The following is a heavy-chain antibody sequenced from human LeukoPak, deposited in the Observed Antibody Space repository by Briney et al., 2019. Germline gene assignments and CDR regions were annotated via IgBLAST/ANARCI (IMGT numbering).Heavy chain of an antibody. Sequence: GGSLRLSCAASGFTFSSYSMTWVRQAPGKGLEWVSSISSSSSYIYYADSVKGRFTISRDNSKNTLYLQMNSLRAEDTAVYYCAKGLHPDPYCSSTSCYLPPDWFDPWGQGTLVTVSS. D-gene: IGHD2-2*01. V-gene: IGHV3-21*04. CDR3: AKGLHPDPYCSSTSCYLPPDWFDP. CDR2: ISSSSSYI. CDR1: GFTFSSYS. J-gene: IGHJ5*02.